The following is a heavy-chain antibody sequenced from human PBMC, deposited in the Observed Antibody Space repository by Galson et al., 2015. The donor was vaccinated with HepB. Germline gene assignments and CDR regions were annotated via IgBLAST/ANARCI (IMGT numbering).Heavy chain of an antibody. CDR2: ISAKASGGKR. J-gene: IGHJ4*02. Sequence: SLRLSCAVSGSTFDGYAMSWFRQAPGKGLEWVGFISAKASGGKRQYAASVKGSFTIPRDDSKSIAYLPMNSLKTEDTAMYYCTREPGEPCPVPSYYFDDWGQGTLVTVST. V-gene: IGHV3-49*03. CDR3: TREPGEPCPVPSYYFDD. D-gene: IGHD3-16*01. CDR1: GSTFDGYA.